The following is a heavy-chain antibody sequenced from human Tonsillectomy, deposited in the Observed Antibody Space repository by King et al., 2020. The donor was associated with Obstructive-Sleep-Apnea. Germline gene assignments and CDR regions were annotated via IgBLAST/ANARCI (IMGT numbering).Heavy chain of an antibody. CDR2: IKQDGSET. Sequence: VQLVQSGGGLVQPGGSLRLSCAASGFTFNTYWMSWVRQAPGKGLEWVANIKQDGSETYYVDSVKGRFTIYRDNAKSSLYLQMNSLRAEDTAMYYCAKCTRTSCYYYGMDVWAQGTTVTVSS. CDR3: AKCTRTSCYYYGMDV. J-gene: IGHJ6*02. V-gene: IGHV3-7*01. D-gene: IGHD2-2*01. CDR1: GFTFNTYW.